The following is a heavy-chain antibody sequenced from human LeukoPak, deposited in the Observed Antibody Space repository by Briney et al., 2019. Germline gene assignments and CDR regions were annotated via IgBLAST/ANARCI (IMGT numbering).Heavy chain of an antibody. D-gene: IGHD6-19*01. CDR2: ISYDESNK. Sequence: GGSLRLSCAASGFTFSRYGMHWVRQAPGKGLEWVAVISYDESNKYYADSVKGRFTISRDNSKNTLYLQMNSLRAEDTAVYYCAKSLSYSSGWYLTSRSVVYYGMDVWGQGTTVTVSS. V-gene: IGHV3-30*18. J-gene: IGHJ6*02. CDR1: GFTFSRYG. CDR3: AKSLSYSSGWYLTSRSVVYYGMDV.